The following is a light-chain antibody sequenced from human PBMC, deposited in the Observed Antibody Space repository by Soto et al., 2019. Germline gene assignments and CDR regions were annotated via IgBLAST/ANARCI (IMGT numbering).Light chain of an antibody. Sequence: EILMTQSPATLSVSPGERATLSCRASQSVSSNLAWYQQKPGQAPRLLIYGASTRATGIPARFTGSGSGTEFTLTISSLQFDDSAVYYCQQYNNWWTFGQGTKVDIK. J-gene: IGKJ1*01. CDR3: QQYNNWWT. V-gene: IGKV3-15*01. CDR2: GAS. CDR1: QSVSSN.